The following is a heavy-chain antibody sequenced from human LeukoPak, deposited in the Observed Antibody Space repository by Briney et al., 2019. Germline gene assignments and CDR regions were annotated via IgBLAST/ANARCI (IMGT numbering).Heavy chain of an antibody. V-gene: IGHV4-39*01. Sequence: SETLSLTCTVSGGSISSSSYYWGWIRQPPGKGLEWIGSIYYSGSTYYNPSLKSRVTISVDTSKNQFSLKLSSVTAADTAVYYCARHSDYGDYFGAFDIWGQGTMVTASS. CDR3: ARHSDYGDYFGAFDI. J-gene: IGHJ3*02. CDR1: GGSISSSSYY. D-gene: IGHD4-17*01. CDR2: IYYSGST.